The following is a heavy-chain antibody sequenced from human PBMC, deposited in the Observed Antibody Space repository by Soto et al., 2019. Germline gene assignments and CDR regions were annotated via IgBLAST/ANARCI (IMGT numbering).Heavy chain of an antibody. J-gene: IGHJ4*02. Sequence: EVRLVQSGAEAKKPGESLRISCQGSGYSLTNYWIAWVRQMSGKGLEGMGMNYGDDANTKYSPSFQGHITMSVDKSTNPAYLQWSSLRASDTAMYYCARVKFGDYQRAFEYWGQGSLVTVSS. CDR3: ARVKFGDYQRAFEY. CDR1: GYSLTNYW. CDR2: NYGDDANT. V-gene: IGHV5-51*01. D-gene: IGHD3-16*01.